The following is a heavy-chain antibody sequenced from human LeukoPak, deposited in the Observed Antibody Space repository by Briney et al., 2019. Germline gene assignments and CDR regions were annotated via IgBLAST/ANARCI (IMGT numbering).Heavy chain of an antibody. CDR1: GFTFSSYG. Sequence: GSLRLSCAASGFTFSSYGMHWVRQAPGKGLEWVAVISYDGSNKYYADSVKGRFTISRDNSKNTLYLQMNSLRAEDTAVYYCAKGRGRIAVAGTGIDYWGQGTLVTVSS. J-gene: IGHJ4*02. CDR3: AKGRGRIAVAGTGIDY. V-gene: IGHV3-30*18. CDR2: ISYDGSNK. D-gene: IGHD6-19*01.